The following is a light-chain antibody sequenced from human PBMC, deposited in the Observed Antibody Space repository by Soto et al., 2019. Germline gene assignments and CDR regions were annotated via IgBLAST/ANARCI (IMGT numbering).Light chain of an antibody. CDR2: GAS. V-gene: IGKV3-15*01. Sequence: EIVMTQSPATLSVSPGGRATLSCRASQSISDTLAWYQKKPGQAPRLLIHGASTRATGFPARFSGSGSWTDFTLTISSLQSEDFAVYYCQLYNNWPWTCGQGTKVEIK. CDR1: QSISDT. CDR3: QLYNNWPWT. J-gene: IGKJ1*01.